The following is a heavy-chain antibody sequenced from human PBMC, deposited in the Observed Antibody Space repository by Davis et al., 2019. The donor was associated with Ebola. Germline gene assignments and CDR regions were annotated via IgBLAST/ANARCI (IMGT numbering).Heavy chain of an antibody. CDR3: ARGTTVTTDPHYYYMDV. Sequence: ASVKVSCKASGYTFTSYDINWVRQATGQGLEWMGWISAYNGNTNYAQKVQGRVTMTTDTSTSTAYLDLRSLKSDDTAVYYCARGTTVTTDPHYYYMDVWGKGTTVTVSS. J-gene: IGHJ6*03. CDR2: ISAYNGNT. D-gene: IGHD4-11*01. V-gene: IGHV1-18*01. CDR1: GYTFTSYD.